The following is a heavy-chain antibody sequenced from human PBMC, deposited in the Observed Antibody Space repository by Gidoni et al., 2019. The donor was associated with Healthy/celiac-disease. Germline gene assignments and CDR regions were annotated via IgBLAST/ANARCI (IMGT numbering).Heavy chain of an antibody. CDR1: GFSLSTSGVG. CDR3: AHSAVPADEGGWFDP. V-gene: IGHV2-5*02. Sequence: QITLKESGPTLVKPTQTLTLTCTFSGFSLSTSGVGVGWIRQPPGKALEWLALIYWDDDKRYSPSLKSRLTITKDTSKNQVVLTMTNMDPVDTATYYCAHSAVPADEGGWFDPWGQGTLVTVSS. D-gene: IGHD2-2*01. CDR2: IYWDDDK. J-gene: IGHJ5*02.